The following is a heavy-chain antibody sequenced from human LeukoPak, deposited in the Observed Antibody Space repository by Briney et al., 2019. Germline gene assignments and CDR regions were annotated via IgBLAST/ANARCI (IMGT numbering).Heavy chain of an antibody. CDR3: ARDRDYYDSSGLPDAFDI. CDR2: ISGSGGST. J-gene: IGHJ3*02. CDR1: GFTFSSYA. Sequence: PGGSLRLSCAASGFTFSSYAMSWVRQAPGKGLEWVSAISGSGGSTYYADSVKGRFTISRDNSKNTLYLQMNSLRAEDTAVYYCARDRDYYDSSGLPDAFDIWGQGTMVTVSS. V-gene: IGHV3-23*01. D-gene: IGHD3-22*01.